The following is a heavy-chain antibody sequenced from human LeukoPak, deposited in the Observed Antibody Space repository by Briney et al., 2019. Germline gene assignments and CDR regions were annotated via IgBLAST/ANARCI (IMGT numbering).Heavy chain of an antibody. Sequence: SETLFLTCTVSGGSLSSYYWSWIRQPPGKGLEWIGYIYYSGSTNCNPSLKSRVTISLDTSKNQFSLKLSSVTAADTAVYYCVRAVGPVGGYDSPWGQGTLVTVSS. V-gene: IGHV4-59*01. D-gene: IGHD5-12*01. J-gene: IGHJ5*02. CDR2: IYYSGST. CDR3: VRAVGPVGGYDSP. CDR1: GGSLSSYY.